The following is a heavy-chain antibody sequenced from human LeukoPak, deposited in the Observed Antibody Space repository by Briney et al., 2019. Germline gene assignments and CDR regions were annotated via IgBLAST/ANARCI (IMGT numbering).Heavy chain of an antibody. CDR2: IYYSGGT. CDR1: GGSISSYY. J-gene: IGHJ5*02. D-gene: IGHD3-16*02. V-gene: IGHV4-59*01. Sequence: SETLSLTCTVSGGSISSYYWSWIRQPPGKGLEWIGYIYYSGGTNYNPSLKSRVTISVDTSKNQFSLKLSSVTAADTAVYYCARVSTANWFDPWGQGTLVTVSS. CDR3: ARVSTANWFDP.